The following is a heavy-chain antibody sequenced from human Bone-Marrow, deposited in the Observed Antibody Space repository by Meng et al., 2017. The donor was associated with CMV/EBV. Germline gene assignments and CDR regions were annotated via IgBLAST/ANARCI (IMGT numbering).Heavy chain of an antibody. D-gene: IGHD1-1*01. CDR2: IHPESGGT. CDR3: AREHQGTWFGP. J-gene: IGHJ5*02. CDR1: GYTFIDYY. Sequence: AAVLDTCKASGYTFIDYYMHWLRHTPGQGLEWMGWIHPESGGTKYAGNFQGKVTMTRDTSNSTAYMELSSLRSDDTAVYYCAREHQGTWFGPWGQGTLVTVSS. V-gene: IGHV1-2*02.